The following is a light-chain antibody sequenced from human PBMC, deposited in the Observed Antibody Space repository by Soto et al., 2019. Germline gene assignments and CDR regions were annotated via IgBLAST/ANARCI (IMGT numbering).Light chain of an antibody. J-gene: IGLJ2*01. CDR1: TGDLGNHNY. CDR3: SPYTDSSSLL. V-gene: IGLV2-14*03. Sequence: QSALTQPASVSGSPGQSITISCTGTTGDLGNHNYVSWYQQHPGAAPRLLIYEVNNRPSGVSPRFSGSKSGNTASLTISGLQPEDEADYYCSPYTDSSSLLFGGGTQLTVL. CDR2: EVN.